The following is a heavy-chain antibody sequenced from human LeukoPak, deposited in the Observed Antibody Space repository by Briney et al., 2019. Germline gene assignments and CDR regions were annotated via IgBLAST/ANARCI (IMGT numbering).Heavy chain of an antibody. Sequence: GGSLRLSCAASGFTFSDYWMSWVRQAPGKGLEWVASIKQDGSASNYVDSVKGRFSISRDNAKNSLFLQMNSLRAEDTAVYYCARYLAGHSSSWSDDHWGQGTLVTVSS. CDR3: ARYLAGHSSSWSDDH. CDR1: GFTFSDYW. D-gene: IGHD6-13*01. CDR2: IKQDGSAS. V-gene: IGHV3-7*01. J-gene: IGHJ4*02.